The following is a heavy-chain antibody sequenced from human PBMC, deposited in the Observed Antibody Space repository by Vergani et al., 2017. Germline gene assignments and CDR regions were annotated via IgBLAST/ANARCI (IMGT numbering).Heavy chain of an antibody. Sequence: EVQLVESGGGLVQPGGSLTLSCAASGFTFSGSAMNWVRQTSGKGLEWIGHIKTKDHDDATDYSAAVKGRFIISRDDSTSTIYLQMNRLKTEDTGVYYCTTLDLIALSAMFDYWGRGTLVTVSS. CDR1: GFTFSGSA. J-gene: IGHJ4*02. D-gene: IGHD6-19*01. CDR2: IKTKDHDDAT. V-gene: IGHV3-73*01. CDR3: TTLDLIALSAMFDY.